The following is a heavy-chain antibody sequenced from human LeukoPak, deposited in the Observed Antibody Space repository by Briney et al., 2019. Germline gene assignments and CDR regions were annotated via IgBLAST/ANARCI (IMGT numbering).Heavy chain of an antibody. Sequence: GGSLRLSCAASGFTFSSYAMSWVRQAPGKGLEWVAVKAFDGSDEYYADSVKGRFTISRDNSKNTLYLQKNSLRGEDTAVYYCAKSLRTRIYYFDYWGQGTLVTVSS. J-gene: IGHJ4*02. CDR2: KAFDGSDE. CDR1: GFTFSSYA. V-gene: IGHV3-30*04. D-gene: IGHD1-7*01. CDR3: AKSLRTRIYYFDY.